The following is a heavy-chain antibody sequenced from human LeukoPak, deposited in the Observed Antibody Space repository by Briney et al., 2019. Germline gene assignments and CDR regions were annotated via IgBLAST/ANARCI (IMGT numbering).Heavy chain of an antibody. CDR3: ARDLGIAGTTHAFDI. Sequence: GESLKISCAASGFTVSRNYMSWVRQAPGRGLECVSVIYGGGPTYYADSVKGRFTISRDTSKNTLYLQMNSLRAEDTAVYFRARDLGIAGTTHAFDIWGQGTMVTVSS. CDR1: GFTVSRNY. J-gene: IGHJ3*02. CDR2: IYGGGPT. D-gene: IGHD1-14*01. V-gene: IGHV3-53*01.